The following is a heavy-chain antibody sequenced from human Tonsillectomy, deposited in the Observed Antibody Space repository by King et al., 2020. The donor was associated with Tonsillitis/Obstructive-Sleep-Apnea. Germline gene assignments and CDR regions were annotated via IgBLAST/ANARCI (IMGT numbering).Heavy chain of an antibody. CDR3: ARHYCSSTSCYQYYYYMDV. CDR1: VYNFTNYW. Sequence: QLVQSGAEVKKPGEALKISCKGSVYNFTNYWIGCVRQKPGKGLEWMWIIYPGDSDTRYSPTFQVQVTISADKSIRTAYLQWGSMKASDTAMYYCARHYCSSTSCYQYYYYMDVWGKGTTVTVSS. J-gene: IGHJ6*03. CDR2: IYPGDSDT. V-gene: IGHV5-51*01. D-gene: IGHD2-2*01.